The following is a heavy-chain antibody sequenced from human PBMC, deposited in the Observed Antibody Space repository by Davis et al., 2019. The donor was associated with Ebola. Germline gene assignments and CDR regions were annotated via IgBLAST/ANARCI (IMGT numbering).Heavy chain of an antibody. CDR2: IYTGGRT. J-gene: IGHJ4*02. CDR3: ARDPGLGFDH. Sequence: GGSLRLSCAASGFRVSGPYMSWVRQAPGKGLEWVSVIYTGGRTYYTDSVKGRFTISRDTSKNTVYLQMNSLRSEDTAVYFCARDPGLGFDHWGQGTLVTVSS. CDR1: GFRVSGPY. V-gene: IGHV3-66*02. D-gene: IGHD6-19*01.